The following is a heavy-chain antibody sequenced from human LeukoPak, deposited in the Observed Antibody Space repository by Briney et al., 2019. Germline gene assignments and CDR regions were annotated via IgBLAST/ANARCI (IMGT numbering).Heavy chain of an antibody. J-gene: IGHJ4*02. D-gene: IGHD3-10*01. CDR1: GFTFSSYA. CDR2: IKQDETEK. CDR3: ARGSSDESIYRPVDF. V-gene: IGHV3-7*04. Sequence: QPGGSLRLSCAASGFTFSSYAMSWVRQAPGRGLEWVATIKQDETEKFYVDSVKGRFIISRDNAKNSLSLQMNNLRAEDTAVYFCARGSSDESIYRPVDFWGQGTLVTVSS.